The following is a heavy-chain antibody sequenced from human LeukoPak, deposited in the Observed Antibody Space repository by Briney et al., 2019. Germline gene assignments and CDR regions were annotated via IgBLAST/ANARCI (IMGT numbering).Heavy chain of an antibody. CDR2: TYYSGST. Sequence: SETLSLTCTVSGGSISSSTYYWGWIRQPPGRGLEWVGSTYYSGSTFYTPSLKSRVTISVDTSKNQFSLKLSSVTAADTAVYYCAGSSSWYYFDYWGQGTLVTVSS. J-gene: IGHJ4*02. CDR1: GGSISSSTYY. V-gene: IGHV4-39*07. D-gene: IGHD6-13*01. CDR3: AGSSSWYYFDY.